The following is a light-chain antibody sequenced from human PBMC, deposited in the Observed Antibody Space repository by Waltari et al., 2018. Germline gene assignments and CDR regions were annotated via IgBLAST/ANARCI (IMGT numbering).Light chain of an antibody. CDR3: QHYLRLPVT. Sequence: EFVLTQSPGTLSLSLGERATLSCRPSQGVSRALAWYQQKPGQAPRLLIYGASTRATGIPDRFSGSGSGTDFSLTISRLEPDDFAVYYCQHYLRLPVTFGQGTTVEI. CDR1: QGVSRA. J-gene: IGKJ1*01. CDR2: GAS. V-gene: IGKV3-20*01.